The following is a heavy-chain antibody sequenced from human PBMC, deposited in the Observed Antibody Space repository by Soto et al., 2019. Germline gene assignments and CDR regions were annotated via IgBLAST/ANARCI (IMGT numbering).Heavy chain of an antibody. D-gene: IGHD1-26*01. V-gene: IGHV3-53*01. Sequence: PGGSLRLSCAASEFTVSSNYMNWVRQAPGKGLECVSTIYSGGSTYYADSVKGRFTISRDNSKNTLYLQMNDLRAEDTAVYYCAGRVGATNYGMDVWGQGTTVTVSS. CDR1: EFTVSSNY. J-gene: IGHJ6*02. CDR3: AGRVGATNYGMDV. CDR2: IYSGGST.